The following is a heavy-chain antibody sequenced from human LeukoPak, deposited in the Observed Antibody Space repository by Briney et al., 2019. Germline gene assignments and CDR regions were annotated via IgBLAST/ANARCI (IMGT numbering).Heavy chain of an antibody. CDR2: ISAYNGNT. CDR3: EREKRGYSYGYLDY. D-gene: IGHD5-18*01. CDR1: GYTFTSYG. V-gene: IGHV1-18*04. Sequence: ASVKVSCKASGYTFTSYGISWVRQAPGQGLEWMGWISAYNGNTNYAQKLQGRVTMTTDTSTSTAYMELRSLRSDDTAVYYCEREKRGYSYGYLDYWGQGTLVTVSS. J-gene: IGHJ4*02.